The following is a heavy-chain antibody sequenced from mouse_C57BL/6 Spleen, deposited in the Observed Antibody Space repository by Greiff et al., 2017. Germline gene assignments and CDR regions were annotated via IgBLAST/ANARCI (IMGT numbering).Heavy chain of an antibody. V-gene: IGHV1-69*01. CDR2: IDPSDSYT. D-gene: IGHD1-1*01. CDR3: ARMYYGLDY. Sequence: QVQLQQPGAELVMPGASVKLSCKASGYTFTSYWMHWVKQRPGQGLEWIGEIDPSDSYTNYNQKFKGKSTLTEDKSSSTAYMQLSSLTSEDAAVYYCARMYYGLDYWGQGTTLTVSS. J-gene: IGHJ2*01. CDR1: GYTFTSYW.